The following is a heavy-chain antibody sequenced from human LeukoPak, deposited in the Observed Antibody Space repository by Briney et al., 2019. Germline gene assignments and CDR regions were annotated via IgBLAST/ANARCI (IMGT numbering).Heavy chain of an antibody. D-gene: IGHD1-26*01. Sequence: SGPTLVNPTQTLTLTCTFPEFSLSTTGVGVGWIRQPPGKALEWLALIYWDDDKRYSPSLKSNLTITKDTSKNQVVLRMTNMDPVDTATYYCVHIERGSLRHWGQGTLVTVSS. CDR2: IYWDDDK. V-gene: IGHV2-5*02. CDR3: VHIERGSLRH. J-gene: IGHJ4*02. CDR1: EFSLSTTGVG.